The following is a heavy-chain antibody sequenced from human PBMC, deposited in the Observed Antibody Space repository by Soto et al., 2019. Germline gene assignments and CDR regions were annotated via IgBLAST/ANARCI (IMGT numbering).Heavy chain of an antibody. V-gene: IGHV3-13*01. Sequence: GSLRLSCAASGFTFSSYDMHWVRQATGKGLEWVSSIGTGGDTYYPGSVKGRFTISRENARNSLYLQMNSLRPEDTAVYYCARDLGFSGYVAFGMDVWGKGTTVTVSS. D-gene: IGHD5-12*01. J-gene: IGHJ6*04. CDR1: GFTFSSYD. CDR3: ARDLGFSGYVAFGMDV. CDR2: IGTGGDT.